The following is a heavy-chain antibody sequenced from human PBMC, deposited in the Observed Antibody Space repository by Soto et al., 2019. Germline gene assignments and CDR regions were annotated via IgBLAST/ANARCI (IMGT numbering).Heavy chain of an antibody. V-gene: IGHV4-39*01. CDR1: GGSISSSSYY. D-gene: IGHD6-13*01. J-gene: IGHJ6*02. CDR2: IYYSGST. Sequence: SETLSLTCTFSGGSISSSSYYLGWIRQPPGKGLEWIGSIYYSGSTYYNPSLKSRVTISVDTSKNQFSLKLSSVTAADTAVYYCARKTLGQQLVLNYYYGMDVWGQGTTVTVSS. CDR3: ARKTLGQQLVLNYYYGMDV.